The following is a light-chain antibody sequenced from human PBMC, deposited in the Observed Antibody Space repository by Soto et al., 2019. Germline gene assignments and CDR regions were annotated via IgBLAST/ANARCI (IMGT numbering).Light chain of an antibody. CDR2: EVN. CDR1: SSDVGGYNY. CDR3: SSYAGSRNV. Sequence: QSVLTQPPSASGSPGQSVAISCTGTSSDVGGYNYVSWYQQYPGKAPKLMIYEVNKWPSGVPDRFSGSKSGNTASLTVSGLQAEDEADYYCSSYAGSRNVFGTGTKVT. V-gene: IGLV2-8*01. J-gene: IGLJ1*01.